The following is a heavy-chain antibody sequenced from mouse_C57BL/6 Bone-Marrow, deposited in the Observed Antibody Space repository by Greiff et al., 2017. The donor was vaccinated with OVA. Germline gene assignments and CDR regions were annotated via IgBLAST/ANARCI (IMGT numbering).Heavy chain of an antibody. V-gene: IGHV1-50*01. Sequence: QVQLQQPGAELVKPGASVKLSCKASGYTFTSYWMQWVKQRPGQGLEWIGEIDPSDSYTNYNQKFKGKATLTVDTSSSTAYMQLSSLTSEDSAVYYCARSRYYGSSLYAMDDWGQGTSVTVSS. CDR3: ARSRYYGSSLYAMDD. D-gene: IGHD1-1*01. J-gene: IGHJ4*01. CDR2: IDPSDSYT. CDR1: GYTFTSYW.